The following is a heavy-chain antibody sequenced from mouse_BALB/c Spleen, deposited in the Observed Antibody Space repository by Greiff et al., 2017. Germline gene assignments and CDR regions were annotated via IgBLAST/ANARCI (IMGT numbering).Heavy chain of an antibody. Sequence: VQRVESGPGPVAPSQSLSITCTVSGFSLTSYGVHWVRQPPGKGLEWLGVIWAGGSTNYNSALMSRLSISKDNSKSQVFLKMNSLQTDDTAMYYCAREKYGNYGDYFDYWGQGTTLTVSS. CDR1: GFSLTSYG. V-gene: IGHV2-9*02. CDR2: IWAGGST. D-gene: IGHD2-10*02. CDR3: AREKYGNYGDYFDY. J-gene: IGHJ2*01.